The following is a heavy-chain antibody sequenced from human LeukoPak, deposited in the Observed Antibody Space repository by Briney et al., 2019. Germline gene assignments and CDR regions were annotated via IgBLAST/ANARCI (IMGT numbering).Heavy chain of an antibody. CDR3: ARFGYSSSWSFNDY. D-gene: IGHD6-13*01. J-gene: IGHJ4*02. Sequence: PGRSLRLSCAASGFTFSSYAMHWVRQAPGKGLEYVSAISGIGGSTYYANSVKGRFTISRDNSKNTLYLQMGSLRAEDMAVYYCARFGYSSSWSFNDYWGQGTLVTVSS. CDR1: GFTFSSYA. CDR2: ISGIGGST. V-gene: IGHV3-64*01.